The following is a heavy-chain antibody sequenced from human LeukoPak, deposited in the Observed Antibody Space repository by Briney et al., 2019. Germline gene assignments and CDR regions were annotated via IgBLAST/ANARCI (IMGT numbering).Heavy chain of an antibody. J-gene: IGHJ5*02. CDR1: GGSISSSSYY. CDR2: IYYSGST. CDR3: ARHGLRYCSSTSCYPLNWFDP. D-gene: IGHD2-2*01. Sequence: SETLSLTCTVSGGSISSSSYYWGWIRQPPGKGQEWIGSIYYSGSTYYNPSLKSRVTISVDTSKNQFSLKLSSVTAADTAVYYCARHGLRYCSSTSCYPLNWFDPWGQGTLVTVSS. V-gene: IGHV4-39*01.